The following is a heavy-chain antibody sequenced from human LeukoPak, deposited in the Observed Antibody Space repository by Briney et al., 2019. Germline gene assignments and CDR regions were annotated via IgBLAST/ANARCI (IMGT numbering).Heavy chain of an antibody. D-gene: IGHD2-2*01. CDR2: ISSSSSAI. CDR1: GFTFNTYD. J-gene: IGHJ4*02. CDR3: ARNLIGGPAALIDY. Sequence: GGSLRLSCAASGFTFNTYDINWVRQAPGKGLEWVSYISSSSSAIYYADSVEGRFTISRDNAKNSLYLQMNSLRDEDTAVYYCARNLIGGPAALIDYWGQGTLVTVSS. V-gene: IGHV3-48*02.